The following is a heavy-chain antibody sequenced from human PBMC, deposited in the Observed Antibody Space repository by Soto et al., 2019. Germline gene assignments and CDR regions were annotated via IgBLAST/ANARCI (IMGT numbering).Heavy chain of an antibody. CDR1: GLGVRNNY. V-gene: IGHV3-53*01. CDR3: VRPLPSGRNYGMDV. D-gene: IGHD3-10*01. Sequence: ESGGGLIQPGGSLRLSCTAYGLGVRNNYMSWVRQAPGMGLEWVSVIYNDGTTYYADSMKGRFTLSRDTSKNTLSLQMDSLRAEDTAVYYCVRPLPSGRNYGMDVWGQGTTVTVSS. J-gene: IGHJ6*02. CDR2: IYNDGTT.